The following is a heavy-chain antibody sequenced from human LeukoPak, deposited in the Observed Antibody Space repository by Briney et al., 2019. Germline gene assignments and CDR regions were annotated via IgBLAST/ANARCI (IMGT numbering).Heavy chain of an antibody. J-gene: IGHJ4*01. Sequence: ASVKVSCKASGYTFSNHNINWVRQAPGQGLEWMGWIRGYNGDTNYAQKLQDRVIMTADTSTSTAYMELRSLRSDDTAVYYCAAWAGIAVSGFEGPFEYWGQGPLVTVSS. D-gene: IGHD6-19*01. CDR2: IRGYNGDT. CDR3: AAWAGIAVSGFEGPFEY. V-gene: IGHV1-18*01. CDR1: GYTFSNHN.